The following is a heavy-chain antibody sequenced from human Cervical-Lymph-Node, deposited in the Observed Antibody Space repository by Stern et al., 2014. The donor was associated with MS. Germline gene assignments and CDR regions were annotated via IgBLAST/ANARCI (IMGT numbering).Heavy chain of an antibody. CDR3: ARGLVVSSSLWFDP. J-gene: IGHJ5*02. CDR1: GYTFINYD. D-gene: IGHD6-6*01. Sequence: LVESGAEVKKPGASVKVSCKASGYTFINYDINWVRQAPGRGLEWLGWMNPNIGNTGYAQEFQGRVTMTTNTSISTVYMELSSLTSDDTAVYYCARGLVVSSSLWFDPWGQGTLVTVSS. V-gene: IGHV1-8*01. CDR2: MNPNIGNT.